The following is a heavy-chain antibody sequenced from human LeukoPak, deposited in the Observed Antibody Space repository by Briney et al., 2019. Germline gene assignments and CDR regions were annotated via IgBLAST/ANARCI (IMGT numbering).Heavy chain of an antibody. CDR3: ARDLSSTANWEFDY. J-gene: IGHJ4*02. V-gene: IGHV1-2*06. D-gene: IGHD7-27*01. CDR1: GYTFTDYF. Sequence: ASVKVSCKASGYTFTDYFIHWVRQAPGQGLEWMGRINSTSGGTEFAQRFQGRLTMTRDTSINTAYMELSRLRSDDTAVYYCARDLSSTANWEFDYWGQGTLVTVSS. CDR2: INSTSGGT.